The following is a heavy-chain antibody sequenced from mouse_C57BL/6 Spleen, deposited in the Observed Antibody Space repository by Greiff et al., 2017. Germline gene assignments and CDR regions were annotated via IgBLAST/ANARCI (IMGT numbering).Heavy chain of an antibody. CDR1: GFTFSSYA. CDR3: ARDEDGYYGEYFDY. J-gene: IGHJ2*01. D-gene: IGHD2-3*01. V-gene: IGHV5-4*01. CDR2: ISDGGSYT. Sequence: EVHLVESGGGLVKPGGSLKLSCAASGFTFSSYAMSWVRQTPEKRLEWVATISDGGSYTYYPDNVKGRFTISRDNAKNNLYLQMSQLKSEDTAMYYCARDEDGYYGEYFDYWGQGTTLTVSS.